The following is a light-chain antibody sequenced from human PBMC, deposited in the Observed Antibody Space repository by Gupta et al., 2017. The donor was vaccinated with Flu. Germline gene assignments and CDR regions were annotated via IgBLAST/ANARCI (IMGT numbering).Light chain of an antibody. CDR3: GRWAHSLKKGRV. CDR2: DNN. J-gene: IGLJ3*02. Sequence: QSVLTQPLSVSAAPSQTVTISCSGSNSNIGPNYVSWYQQLPGTAPKLLIYDNNKRPSGIPDRFSGYKSGTSDTPGITGLQIGYEDEYYCGRWAHSLKKGRVFGGGTKVTVL. CDR1: NSNIGPNY. V-gene: IGLV1-51*01.